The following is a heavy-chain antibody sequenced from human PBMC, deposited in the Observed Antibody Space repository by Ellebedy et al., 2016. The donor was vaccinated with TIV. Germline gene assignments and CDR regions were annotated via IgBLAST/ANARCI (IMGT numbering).Heavy chain of an antibody. Sequence: GGSLRLSXAASGVSFSSYAMSWVRQAPGKGLEWVSGISGSGASTYYADSVKGRFTISRDNSKNTLYLQMNSLRAEDTAVYYCAKDLQYSITGTTGYAFDIWGQGTMVTVSS. V-gene: IGHV3-23*01. D-gene: IGHD1-20*01. J-gene: IGHJ3*02. CDR2: ISGSGAST. CDR3: AKDLQYSITGTTGYAFDI. CDR1: GVSFSSYA.